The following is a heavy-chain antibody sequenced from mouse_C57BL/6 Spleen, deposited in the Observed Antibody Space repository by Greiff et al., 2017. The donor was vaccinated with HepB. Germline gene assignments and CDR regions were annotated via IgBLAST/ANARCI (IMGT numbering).Heavy chain of an antibody. V-gene: IGHV1-26*01. CDR1: GYTFTDYY. CDR2: INPNNGGT. D-gene: IGHD4-1*01. CDR3: ARSELGRGAWFAY. Sequence: EVKLQQSGPELVKPGASVKISCKASGYTFTDYYMNWVKQSHGKSLEWIGDINPNNGGTSYNQKFKGKATLTVDKSSSTAYMELRSLTSEDSAVYYCARSELGRGAWFAYWGQGTLVTVSA. J-gene: IGHJ3*01.